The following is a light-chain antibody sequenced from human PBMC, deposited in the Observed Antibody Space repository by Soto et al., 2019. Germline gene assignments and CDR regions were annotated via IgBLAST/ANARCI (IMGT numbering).Light chain of an antibody. CDR1: ISNIASNY. Sequence: QSVLTQPPSVSAAPGQRVTISCSGSISNIASNYVSWYQHLPGTAPKLVIYDDNKRPSGIPDRFSASKSGTSATLGITGLQTGDEADYYCGPWDSSLSAVVFGGGTKLTVL. V-gene: IGLV1-51*01. CDR2: DDN. J-gene: IGLJ2*01. CDR3: GPWDSSLSAVV.